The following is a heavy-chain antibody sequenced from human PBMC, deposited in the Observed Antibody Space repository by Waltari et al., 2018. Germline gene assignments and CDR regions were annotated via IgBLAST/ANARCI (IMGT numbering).Heavy chain of an antibody. V-gene: IGHV1-18*01. D-gene: IGHD3-9*01. J-gene: IGHJ4*02. CDR1: GYTFTSYG. CDR3: ARGDDILTDYYKGLDY. Sequence: QIRLVQSGDEIKEPGASVKVSCKASGYTFTSYGISWLRRAPGQGIEWMGWVSPYDGNTNYAQKVQGRVGMTTDTSTTTAYMELRSLTSDDTAMYYCARGDDILTDYYKGLDYWGQGTLVTVSS. CDR2: VSPYDGNT.